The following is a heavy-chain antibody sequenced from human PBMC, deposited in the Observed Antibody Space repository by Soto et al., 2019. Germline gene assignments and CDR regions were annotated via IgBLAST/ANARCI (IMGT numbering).Heavy chain of an antibody. Sequence: SGGSLRLSCATSGFTFTNHCMRWVRQAPEKGLEWVANINPEGTKKYYVDSVEGRFTISRDNAKTSLYLQMNSLRAEDTAVYYCARETYCTSINSYGDDYYDIDVWGHGTTVTVSS. CDR1: GFTFTNHC. D-gene: IGHD2-2*01. V-gene: IGHV3-7*01. CDR2: INPEGTKK. CDR3: ARETYCTSINSYGDDYYDIDV. J-gene: IGHJ6*02.